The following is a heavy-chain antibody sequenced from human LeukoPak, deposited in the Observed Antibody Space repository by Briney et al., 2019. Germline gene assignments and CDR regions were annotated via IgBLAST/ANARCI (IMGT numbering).Heavy chain of an antibody. D-gene: IGHD3-16*01. J-gene: IGHJ6*03. CDR2: IYYSGST. Sequence: PSETLSLTCSVSGGSISSSNYYWGWIRQPPGKGLEWIGSIYYSGSTYYNPSLKSRVTISVDTSKNQFSLKLSSVTAADTAVYYCARGGYYYLDVWGKGTTVAVSS. CDR1: GGSISSSNYY. V-gene: IGHV4-39*07. CDR3: ARGGYYYLDV.